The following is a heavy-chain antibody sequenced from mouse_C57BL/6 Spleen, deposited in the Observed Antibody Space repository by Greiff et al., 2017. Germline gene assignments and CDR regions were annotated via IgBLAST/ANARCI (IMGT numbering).Heavy chain of an antibody. CDR2: IYPGDGDT. CDR3: ARLDWYYFDY. V-gene: IGHV1-80*01. D-gene: IGHD4-1*01. J-gene: IGHJ2*01. CDR1: GYAFSSYW. Sequence: QVQLKESGAELVKPGASVKISCKASGYAFSSYWMNWVKQRPGKGLEWIGQIYPGDGDTNYNGKFKGKATLTADKSSSTAYMQLSSLTSEDSAVYFCARLDWYYFDYWGQGTTLTVSS.